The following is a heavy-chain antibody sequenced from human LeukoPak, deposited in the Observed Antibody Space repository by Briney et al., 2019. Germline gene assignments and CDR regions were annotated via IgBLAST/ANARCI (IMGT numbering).Heavy chain of an antibody. Sequence: SETLSLTCAVSGGSISNYYCSWIQQPPGKGLEWLGYIHYSGYTNYNPSLKSRVTISVDTSKNQFSLNLSSVTAADTAVYYCARHWGSDWYFDLWGRGTLVTVSS. CDR3: ARHWGSDWYFDL. J-gene: IGHJ2*01. CDR2: IHYSGYT. V-gene: IGHV4-59*01. CDR1: GGSISNYY. D-gene: IGHD7-27*01.